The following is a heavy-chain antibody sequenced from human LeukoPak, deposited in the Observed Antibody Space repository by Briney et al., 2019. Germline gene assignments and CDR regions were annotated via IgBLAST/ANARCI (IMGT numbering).Heavy chain of an antibody. V-gene: IGHV1-2*02. CDR2: INPNSGGT. CDR3: ARDQWYPGLGVAQQLKY. Sequence: ASVKVSCKASGYTFTGYYMHWVRQAPGQGLEWMGWINPNSGGTNYAQKFQGRVTMTRDTSISTAYMELSRLRSDDTAVYYCARDQWYPGLGVAQQLKYWGQGTLVTVSS. CDR1: GYTFTGYY. D-gene: IGHD6-13*01. J-gene: IGHJ4*02.